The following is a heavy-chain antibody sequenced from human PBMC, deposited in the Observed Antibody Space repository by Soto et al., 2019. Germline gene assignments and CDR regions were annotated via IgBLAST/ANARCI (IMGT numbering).Heavy chain of an antibody. V-gene: IGHV3-23*01. D-gene: IGHD3-10*01. CDR3: AKERGVRIFDTLDV. CDR2: ISGRGGST. J-gene: IGHJ6*02. Sequence: EVQLLESGGGVVQPGGSLRLSCVASGFTFSTCGMSWVRQAPGKGLEWVSAISGRGGSTYYAESVKGRFTSSRDNSKNTLYLQMNSLRAEDTATYYCAKERGVRIFDTLDVWGQGTTVIVSS. CDR1: GFTFSTCG.